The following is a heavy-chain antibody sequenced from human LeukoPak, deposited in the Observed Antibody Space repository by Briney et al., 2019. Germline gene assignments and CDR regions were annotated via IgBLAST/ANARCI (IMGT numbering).Heavy chain of an antibody. CDR3: TKEGGPMSATTERYSFDH. V-gene: IGHV3-30*18. D-gene: IGHD4-17*01. CDR1: GWTFSDYG. J-gene: IGHJ4*02. CDR2: ISNEGRTR. Sequence: GGSLRLSCAASGWTFSDYGMHWVRQAPGKGLEGVAGISNEGRTRHYADYVKGRFTISRDNSDNTLSLQMNSMRAEETVVYLCTKEGGPMSATTERYSFDHWGRGTLVTVSS.